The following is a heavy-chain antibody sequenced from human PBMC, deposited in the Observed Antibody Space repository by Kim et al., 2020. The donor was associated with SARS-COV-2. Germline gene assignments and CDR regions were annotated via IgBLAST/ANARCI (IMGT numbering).Heavy chain of an antibody. J-gene: IGHJ4*02. CDR3: ARGPNYSPFDY. CDR1: GFTFSSYE. CDR2: IIGSGVTI. Sequence: GGSLRLSCAASGFTFSSYEMNWVRQAPGKGLEWVSYIIGSGVTIYYADSVRGRFTISRDNDKNSLYLQMNSLRPEDTAVYYCARGPNYSPFDYWGQGTLVTVSS. V-gene: IGHV3-48*03. D-gene: IGHD4-4*01.